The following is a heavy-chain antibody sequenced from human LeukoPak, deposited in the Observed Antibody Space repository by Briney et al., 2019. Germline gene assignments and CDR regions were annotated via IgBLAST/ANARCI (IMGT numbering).Heavy chain of an antibody. Sequence: SQTLSLTCAISGDSVSSNSATWNWNTQSPSTALEWLGRTYYRSKWSNDYALSVRSRITINPDTSKNQFSLQPKFVTPEDTAVYYCARLVGDQVVYWGQGTLVTVSS. V-gene: IGHV6-1*01. D-gene: IGHD2-2*01. CDR1: GDSVSSNSAT. CDR2: TYYRSKWSN. J-gene: IGHJ4*02. CDR3: ARLVGDQVVY.